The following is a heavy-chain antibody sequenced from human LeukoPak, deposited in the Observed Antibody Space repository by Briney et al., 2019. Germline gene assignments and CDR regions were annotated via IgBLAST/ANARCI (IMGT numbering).Heavy chain of an antibody. J-gene: IGHJ4*02. CDR2: IKSKTDGGTT. Sequence: GGSLRLSCAASGFTFSNAWMSWVRQAPGKGLEWVGRIKSKTDGGTTDYAAPVKGRFTISRDDSKNTLYLQMNSLKTEDTAVYYCTTGLIYYGSGSYYRYFDYWGQGTLVTVSS. V-gene: IGHV3-15*01. CDR1: GFTFSNAW. D-gene: IGHD3-10*01. CDR3: TTGLIYYGSGSYYRYFDY.